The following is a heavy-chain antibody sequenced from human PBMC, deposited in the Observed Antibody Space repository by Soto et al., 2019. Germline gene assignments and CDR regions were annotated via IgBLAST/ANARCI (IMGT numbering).Heavy chain of an antibody. CDR3: AREDGDYYFDY. D-gene: IGHD7-27*01. V-gene: IGHV3-53*01. J-gene: IGHJ4*02. Sequence: GGSLRLSCAASGFTVSSNYMSWVRQAPEKGLEWVAVIYSGGNTYYADSVKGRFTISRDNSKNTLFLQMNDLRAEDTAVYYCAREDGDYYFDYWGQGTLVTVSS. CDR2: IYSGGNT. CDR1: GFTVSSNY.